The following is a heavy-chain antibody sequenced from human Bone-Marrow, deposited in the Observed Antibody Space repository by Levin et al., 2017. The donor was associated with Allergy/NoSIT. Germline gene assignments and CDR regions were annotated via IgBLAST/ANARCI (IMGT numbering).Heavy chain of an antibody. CDR3: ARDSWYCSSTSCPDY. D-gene: IGHD2-2*01. V-gene: IGHV3-21*01. Sequence: SCAASGFTFSSYSMNWVRQAPGKGLEWVSSISSSSSYIYYADSVKGRFTISRDNAKNSLYLQMNSLRAEDTAVYYCARDSWYCSSTSCPDYWGQGTLVTVSS. J-gene: IGHJ4*02. CDR1: GFTFSSYS. CDR2: ISSSSSYI.